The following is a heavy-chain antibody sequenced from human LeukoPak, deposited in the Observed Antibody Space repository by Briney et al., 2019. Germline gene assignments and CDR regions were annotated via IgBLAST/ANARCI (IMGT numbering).Heavy chain of an antibody. D-gene: IGHD4/OR15-4a*01. CDR2: ISRSSSTI. V-gene: IGHV3-48*01. CDR3: VRDPDYGVLYFV. CDR1: GFPFSIYS. Sequence: GGSLRLPCAASGFPFSIYSMIWAPRAPGRGWEGVSYISRSSSTILYADTVKGRFTISRDNAKNALYLQMNSLRAEDTAVYYCVRDPDYGVLYFVWGKGTTVTVS. J-gene: IGHJ6*03.